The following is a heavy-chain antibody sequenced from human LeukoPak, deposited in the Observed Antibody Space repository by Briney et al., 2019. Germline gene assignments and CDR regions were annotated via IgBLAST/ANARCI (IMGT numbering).Heavy chain of an antibody. Sequence: GESLQISCKASGYTFTNYWIGWVRHMPGKGLEWTGIIYPGDSDTRYSPSFRGQVIISADKSIRTAYLQWTSLKASDTAMYYCARHTGEGSHFQHWGQGSLVTVSS. CDR3: ARHTGEGSHFQH. CDR2: IYPGDSDT. J-gene: IGHJ1*01. D-gene: IGHD3-16*01. CDR1: GYTFTNYW. V-gene: IGHV5-51*01.